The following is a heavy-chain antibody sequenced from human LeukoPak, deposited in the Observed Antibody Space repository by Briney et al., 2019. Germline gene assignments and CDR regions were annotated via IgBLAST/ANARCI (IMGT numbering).Heavy chain of an antibody. CDR2: ISAYNGDT. V-gene: IGHV1-18*01. J-gene: IGHJ3*02. CDR1: GYTFTSYG. Sequence: ASVKVSCKASGYTFTSYGISWVRQAPGQGLEGMGWISAYNGDTNYAQKLQGRVTMTTDTSTSTAYMELRSLRSDDTAVYYCARPRGAVTTSGAFDIWGQGTMVTVSS. CDR3: ARPRGAVTTSGAFDI. D-gene: IGHD4-17*01.